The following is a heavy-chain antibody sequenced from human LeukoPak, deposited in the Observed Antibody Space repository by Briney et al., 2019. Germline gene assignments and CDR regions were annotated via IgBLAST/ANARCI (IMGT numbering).Heavy chain of an antibody. J-gene: IGHJ4*02. Sequence: GGSLRLSCAASGFTFSSYAMSWVRQAPGKGLEWVSAISGSGGSTYYADSVKGRFTISRDNSKNTLYLQMNSLRAEDTAVYYCAKGDSSGYYYVTYYFGYWGQGTLVTVSS. D-gene: IGHD3-22*01. V-gene: IGHV3-23*01. CDR2: ISGSGGST. CDR3: AKGDSSGYYYVTYYFGY. CDR1: GFTFSSYA.